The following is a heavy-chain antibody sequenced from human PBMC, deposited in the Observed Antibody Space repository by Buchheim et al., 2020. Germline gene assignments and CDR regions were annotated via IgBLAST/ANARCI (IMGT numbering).Heavy chain of an antibody. CDR2: INHSGST. Sequence: QVQLQESGPGLVKPSQTLSLTCTVSGGSISSGGYYWSWIRQPPGKGLEWIGEINHSGSTNYNPSLKSRVTISVDTSKNQFSLKLSSVTAADTAVYYCARGPPRYYYDSSGYLGYWGQGTL. J-gene: IGHJ4*02. D-gene: IGHD3-22*01. V-gene: IGHV4-31*03. CDR3: ARGPPRYYYDSSGYLGY. CDR1: GGSISSGGYY.